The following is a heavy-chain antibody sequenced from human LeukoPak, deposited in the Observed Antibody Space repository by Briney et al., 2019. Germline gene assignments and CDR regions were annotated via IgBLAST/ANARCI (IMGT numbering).Heavy chain of an antibody. CDR1: GGTFSSYA. CDR3: ARDGFETYGGETFDY. CDR2: IIPVFGTA. J-gene: IGHJ4*02. V-gene: IGHV1-69*05. D-gene: IGHD2-21*01. Sequence: ASVKVSCKASGGTFSSYAISWVRQAPGQGLEWMGRIIPVFGTANYEQKFQGRVTITTDESTSTAYMELSSLRSEDTAVYYCARDGFETYGGETFDYWGQGTLVTVSS.